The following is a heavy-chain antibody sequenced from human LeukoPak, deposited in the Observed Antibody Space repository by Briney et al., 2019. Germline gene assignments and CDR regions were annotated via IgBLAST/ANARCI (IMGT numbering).Heavy chain of an antibody. D-gene: IGHD4-11*01. J-gene: IGHJ4*02. V-gene: IGHV4-34*01. CDR2: INHSGST. CDR1: GGSFSGYY. CDR3: AREGTTVTGFDY. Sequence: PSETLSLTCAVYGGSFSGYYWSWIRQPPGKGLEWIGEINHSGSTNYNPSLKSRVTISVDTSKNQFSLKVSSVTAADTAVCYCAREGTTVTGFDYWGQGTLVTVSS.